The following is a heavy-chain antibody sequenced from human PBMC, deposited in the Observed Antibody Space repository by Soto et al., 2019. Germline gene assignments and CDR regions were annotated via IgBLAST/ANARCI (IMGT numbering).Heavy chain of an antibody. Sequence: GGSLRLSCVGSGFTFGSFTMNWVRQAPGKGLEWVSSITTRTYIYYADSVKGRFTISRDNAKNSLYLQMNSLRADDTAVCYCARDFITLFGGGMDVWGQGPTVTVSS. V-gene: IGHV3-21*01. CDR3: ARDFITLFGGGMDV. J-gene: IGHJ6*02. CDR2: ITTRTYI. CDR1: GFTFGSFT. D-gene: IGHD3-3*01.